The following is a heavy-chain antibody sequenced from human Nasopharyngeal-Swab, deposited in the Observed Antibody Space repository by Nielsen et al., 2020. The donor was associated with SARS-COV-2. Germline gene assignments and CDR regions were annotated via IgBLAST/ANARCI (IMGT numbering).Heavy chain of an antibody. J-gene: IGHJ4*02. V-gene: IGHV1-18*01. CDR3: ARGGVADKSEGIDY. D-gene: IGHD2-15*01. CDR2: INVYNGKT. Sequence: ASVTVSCMHSVYTFTSYGISWVRQAPAQGLEWMGWINVYNGKTNYEQKLQGRVTMTTDTSTSTAYMELRSLISGDTAVYYCARGGVADKSEGIDYWGQGTLVTVSS. CDR1: VYTFTSYG.